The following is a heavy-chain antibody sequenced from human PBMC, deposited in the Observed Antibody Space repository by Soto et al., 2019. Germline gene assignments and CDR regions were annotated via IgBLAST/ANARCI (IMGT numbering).Heavy chain of an antibody. CDR1: GFSLSTSGVG. J-gene: IGHJ5*02. CDR3: AHRWPWRLREDWFDP. Sequence: QITLKESGPTLVKPTQTLTLTCTFSGFSLSTSGVGVGWIRQPPGKALEWLALIYWDDDKRYSPSLKSRLTITKDTSKNQVVLTMTNMDPVDTATYYCAHRWPWRLREDWFDPWGQGTLVTVSS. D-gene: IGHD1-26*01. V-gene: IGHV2-5*02. CDR2: IYWDDDK.